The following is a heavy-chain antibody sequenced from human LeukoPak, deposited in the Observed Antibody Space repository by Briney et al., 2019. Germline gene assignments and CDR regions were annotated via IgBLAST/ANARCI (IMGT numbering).Heavy chain of an antibody. CDR1: GGSISSSSYY. CDR2: IYYSGST. J-gene: IGHJ4*02. CDR3: ASCLQGSSHERFDY. V-gene: IGHV4-39*01. Sequence: SETLSLTCTVSGGSISSSSYYWGWIRQPPGKGLEWIGSIYYSGSTYYNPSLKSRVTISVDTSKNQFSLKLSSVTAADTAVYYCASCLQGSSHERFDYWGQGTLVTVSS. D-gene: IGHD1-26*01.